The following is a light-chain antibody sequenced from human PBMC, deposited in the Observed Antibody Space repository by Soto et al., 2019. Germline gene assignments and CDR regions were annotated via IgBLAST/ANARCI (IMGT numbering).Light chain of an antibody. J-gene: IGKJ4*01. CDR1: QTVRNNY. CDR3: QQFSSYLLT. Sequence: VLTLSPGTLSLSTEERATLSCRASQTVRNNYLAWYQQKPGQAPRLLIYDASSRTTGIPDRFSGGGSGTDFTLTISRLEPEDFAVYYCQQFSSYLLTFCGGTKVDIK. V-gene: IGKV3-20*01. CDR2: DAS.